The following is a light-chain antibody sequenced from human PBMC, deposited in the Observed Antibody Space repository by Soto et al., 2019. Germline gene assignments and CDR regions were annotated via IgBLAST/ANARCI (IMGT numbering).Light chain of an antibody. CDR1: QSVSRDY. V-gene: IGKV3-20*01. CDR3: QHYVTSPFT. CDR2: GAS. J-gene: IGKJ3*01. Sequence: EIVLTQSPGTLSLSPGERATLSCRASQSVSRDYLAWYQQKPGQSPRLLIYGASTRATGVPDRFSGSGSGTDFSLTISRLEPEDFAVYYCQHYVTSPFTFGPGTKVDI.